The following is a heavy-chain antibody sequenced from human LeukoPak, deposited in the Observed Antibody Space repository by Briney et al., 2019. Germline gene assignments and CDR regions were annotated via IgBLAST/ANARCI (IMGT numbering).Heavy chain of an antibody. CDR3: ARYGKRVSSSSIPDAFDI. V-gene: IGHV4-38-2*02. D-gene: IGHD6-13*01. J-gene: IGHJ3*02. CDR1: GFSISSTYY. Sequence: SETLSLTCTVSGFSISSTYYWGWIRQPPGKGLEWIGSIYHSGSTYYNPSLKSRVTMSVDTSKNQFSLTLSSVTAADTAVYYCARYGKRVSSSSIPDAFDIWGQGTMVTVSS. CDR2: IYHSGST.